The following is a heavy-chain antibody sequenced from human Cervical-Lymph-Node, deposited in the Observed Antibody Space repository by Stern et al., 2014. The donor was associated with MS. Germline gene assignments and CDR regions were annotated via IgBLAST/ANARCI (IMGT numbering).Heavy chain of an antibody. J-gene: IGHJ5*02. D-gene: IGHD1-26*01. V-gene: IGHV4-61*02. CDR3: ATTRWDLFTWNWFDP. Sequence: QVQLVESGPGLVKPSQTLSLTCTVSGGSISSSGYYWSWIRQPADKGLEWIGRIHDSGSTYYNPSLKSRVTLSMDTANKQFSLKLPSVTAADTAVYYCATTRWDLFTWNWFDPWGQGTLVTVSS. CDR1: GGSISSSGYY. CDR2: IHDSGST.